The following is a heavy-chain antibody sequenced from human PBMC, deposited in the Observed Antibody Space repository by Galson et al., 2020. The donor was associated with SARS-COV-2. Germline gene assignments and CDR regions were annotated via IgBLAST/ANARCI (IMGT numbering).Heavy chain of an antibody. CDR1: GFTFSSYA. J-gene: IGHJ6*02. D-gene: IGHD6-19*01. V-gene: IGHV3-30-3*01. CDR2: ISYDGSNK. CDR3: ARGAPQWLVFLYYYGMDV. Sequence: TGGSLRLSCAASGFTFSSYAMHWVRQAPGKGLEWVAVISYDGSNKYYADSVKGRFTISRDNSKNTLYLQMNSLRAEDTAVYYCARGAPQWLVFLYYYGMDVWGQGTTVTVSS.